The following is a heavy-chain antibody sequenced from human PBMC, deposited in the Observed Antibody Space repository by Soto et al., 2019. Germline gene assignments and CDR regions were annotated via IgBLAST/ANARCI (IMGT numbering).Heavy chain of an antibody. D-gene: IGHD6-13*01. CDR3: ATRVQDPGKYYYGMDV. CDR2: IYPGDSDT. V-gene: IGHV5-51*01. CDR1: GYSFTSYW. J-gene: IGHJ6*02. Sequence: GESLKISCKGSGYSFTSYWIGWARQMPGKGLERMGIIYPGDSDTRYSPSFQGQVTISADKSISTAYLQWSSLKASDTAMYYCATRVQDPGKYYYGMDVWGQGTTVTVSS.